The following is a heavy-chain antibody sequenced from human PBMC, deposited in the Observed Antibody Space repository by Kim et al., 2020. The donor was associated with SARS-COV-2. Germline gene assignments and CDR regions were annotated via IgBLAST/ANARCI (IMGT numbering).Heavy chain of an antibody. CDR3: ARDRGDYSDSVYYDYYIMDA. CDR2: ISGDKGNT. Sequence: ASVKVSCKTSGYSFSGYGISWVRQAPGQGLEWMGWISGDKGNTNYAQKLQGRVTMTTDTSTSTAYMELRSLRSDDTAVYYCARDRGDYSDSVYYDYYIMDAWGQGTTVIVSS. V-gene: IGHV1-18*01. D-gene: IGHD4-17*01. J-gene: IGHJ6*02. CDR1: GYSFSGYG.